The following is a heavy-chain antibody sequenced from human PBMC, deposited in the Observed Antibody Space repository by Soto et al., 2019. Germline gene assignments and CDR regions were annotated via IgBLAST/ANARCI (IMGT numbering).Heavy chain of an antibody. CDR1: GGSIRSGDYF. CDR2: IYYSGST. J-gene: IGHJ5*02. Sequence: PSETLSLTCTVSGGSIRSGDYFWSWIRQSPGKGLEWIGYIYYSGSTYFNPSLDSRLTISMDTSSNQFSLKLDFVTAADTAVYFCACGIVVVPDAPAYWFDPWGQGTLVTVSS. CDR3: ACGIVVVPDAPAYWFDP. D-gene: IGHD2-2*01. V-gene: IGHV4-30-4*01.